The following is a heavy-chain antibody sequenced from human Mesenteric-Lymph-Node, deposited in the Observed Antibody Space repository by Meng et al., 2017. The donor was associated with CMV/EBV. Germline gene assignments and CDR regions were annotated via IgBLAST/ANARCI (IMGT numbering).Heavy chain of an antibody. Sequence: SGPTLVKPTQTLTLTCTFSGFSLTTSGVAVGWIRQPPGKALEWLALIYWNADERYSPSLRSRLTITKDTSKNQVVLTMTNMDPVDTATYYCAHQNYYFDDTGYYLDSGSDYWGQGTLVTVSS. V-gene: IGHV2-5*01. D-gene: IGHD3-22*01. CDR1: GFSLTTSGVA. J-gene: IGHJ4*02. CDR3: AHQNYYFDDTGYYLDSGSDY. CDR2: IYWNADE.